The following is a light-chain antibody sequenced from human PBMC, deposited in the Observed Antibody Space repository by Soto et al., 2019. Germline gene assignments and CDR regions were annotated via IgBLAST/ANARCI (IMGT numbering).Light chain of an antibody. J-gene: IGKJ2*01. CDR2: GAS. CDR3: QQYKNWPPHT. Sequence: EIVMTQSPATLSVSPGERATLFCRASQSVDSDLAWYQQKTGQAPRLLIYGASTRAAGIPARFSGSGSGTEFTLTISSLQSEDLAIYYCQQYKNWPPHTFGQGTKLDI. CDR1: QSVDSD. V-gene: IGKV3-15*01.